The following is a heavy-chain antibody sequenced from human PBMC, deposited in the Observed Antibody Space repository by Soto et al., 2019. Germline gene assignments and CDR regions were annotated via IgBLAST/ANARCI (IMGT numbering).Heavy chain of an antibody. J-gene: IGHJ5*02. CDR1: GFTFSNYA. CDR2: ISGSGSSI. Sequence: EVQLLESGGGLVQPGGSLRLSCAASGFTFSNYAMTWVRQAPGKGLEWVSGISGSGSSIYYADSVKGRFTISRDNSKNTLYLKRNSLRVEVTAVYYCAKGGDSSSWKTWCYPWCQGTLVTVSS. CDR3: AKGGDSSSWKTWCYP. V-gene: IGHV3-23*01. D-gene: IGHD6-13*01.